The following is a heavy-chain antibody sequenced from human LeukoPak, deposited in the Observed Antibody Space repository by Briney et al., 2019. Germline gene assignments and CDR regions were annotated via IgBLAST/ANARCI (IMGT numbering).Heavy chain of an antibody. J-gene: IGHJ4*02. CDR2: INLSGST. D-gene: IGHD3-10*01. CDR1: GGSFSGYY. Sequence: PSETLSLTCAVYGGSFSGYYWSWIRQPPGKGLEWIGEINLSGSTNYNPSLKSRLTISIDTSKNQFSLKLSSVTAADTAIYYCARLKAKLKHITMVWGLTNPHNYFDSWGQGSLVTVSS. V-gene: IGHV4-34*01. CDR3: ARLKAKLKHITMVWGLTNPHNYFDS.